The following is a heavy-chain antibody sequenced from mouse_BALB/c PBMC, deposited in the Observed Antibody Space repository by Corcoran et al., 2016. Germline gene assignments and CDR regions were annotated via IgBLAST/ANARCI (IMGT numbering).Heavy chain of an antibody. CDR1: GVNIKDTY. V-gene: IGHV14-3*02. CDR2: IDPANGNT. CDR3: SNGDWYFDV. Sequence: EVQLQQSGAELVKPGASVKLSCTASGVNIKDTYMHWVKQRPEQGREWIGRIDPANGNTRYDPKFQGKATITADTSPNTAYLQFSSLTSEATAVYYCSNGDWYFDVGGAGTTFTVSS. J-gene: IGHJ1*01.